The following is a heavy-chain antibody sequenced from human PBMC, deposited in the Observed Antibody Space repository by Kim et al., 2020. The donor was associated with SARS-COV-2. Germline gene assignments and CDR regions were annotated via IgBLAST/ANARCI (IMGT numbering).Heavy chain of an antibody. Sequence: SLRLSCAASGFTFGDYTMHWVRQSPGKGLEWVSRIDGNGANIAYANSVRGRFTISRDNTKNSLYMQMNSLGSEDTALYYCAKGIRADAFDVWGHGTMVTVSS. J-gene: IGHJ3*01. CDR1: GFTFGDYT. CDR2: IDGNGANI. CDR3: AKGIRADAFDV. V-gene: IGHV3-9*01.